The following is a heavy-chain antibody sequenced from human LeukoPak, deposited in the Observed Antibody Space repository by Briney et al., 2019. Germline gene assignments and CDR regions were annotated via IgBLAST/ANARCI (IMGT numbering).Heavy chain of an antibody. D-gene: IGHD2-2*01. CDR2: MNPNSGNT. CDR3: ARQGALYCSSTSCAMGY. J-gene: IGHJ4*02. V-gene: IGHV1-8*01. CDR1: GYTFTSYD. Sequence: GASVKVSCKASGYTFTSYDINWVRQATGQGLEWMGWMNPNSGNTGYAQKFQGRATMTRNTSISTAYMELSSLRSEDTAVYYCARQGALYCSSTSCAMGYWGQGTLVTVSS.